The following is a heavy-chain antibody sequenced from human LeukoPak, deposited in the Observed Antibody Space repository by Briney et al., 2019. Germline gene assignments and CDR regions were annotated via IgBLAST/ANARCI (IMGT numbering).Heavy chain of an antibody. J-gene: IGHJ3*02. Sequence: SETLSLTCTVSGGSISSSSYYWGWIRQPPGKGLEWIGSIYYSRSTYYNPSLKSRVTISVDTSKNQFSLKLSSVTAADTAVYYCARDPDYYDSSGYYHTPDAFDIWGQGTMVTVSS. D-gene: IGHD3-22*01. CDR1: GGSISSSSYY. CDR3: ARDPDYYDSSGYYHTPDAFDI. V-gene: IGHV4-39*07. CDR2: IYYSRST.